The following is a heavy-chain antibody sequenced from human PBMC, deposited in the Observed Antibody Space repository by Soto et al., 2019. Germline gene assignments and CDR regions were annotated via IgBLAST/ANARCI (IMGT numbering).Heavy chain of an antibody. V-gene: IGHV1-8*01. CDR3: SRGGVVRGVNGFDT. J-gene: IGHJ5*02. D-gene: IGHD3-10*02. Sequence: ASVKVSCKASGYTFTSYDINWVRQATGQGLEWMGWMNPNSGNTGYAQKFQGRITMTRNTSISTAYMEMSSLRSEDTAAYYCSRGGVVRGVNGFDTWGQGTLVTVSS. CDR1: GYTFTSYD. CDR2: MNPNSGNT.